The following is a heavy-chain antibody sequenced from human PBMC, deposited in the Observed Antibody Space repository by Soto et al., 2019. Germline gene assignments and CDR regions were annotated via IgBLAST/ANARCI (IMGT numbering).Heavy chain of an antibody. CDR3: ARDLADVHLWDAFDV. J-gene: IGHJ3*01. Sequence: QVQLVQSGPELKKPGSSVKVSCRAPGDTFNSYGISWVRQAPGQGLEWMGGIVPMFGTTNLALKFEDRVTITADELTTTVYMEIRGLTSEDTAVYYCARDLADVHLWDAFDVWGHGTRVTVSS. CDR1: GDTFNSYG. V-gene: IGHV1-69*01. CDR2: IVPMFGTT. D-gene: IGHD6-13*01.